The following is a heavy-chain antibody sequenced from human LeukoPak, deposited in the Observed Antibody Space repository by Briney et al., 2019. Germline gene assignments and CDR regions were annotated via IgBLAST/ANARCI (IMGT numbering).Heavy chain of an antibody. CDR1: GFTFTGHS. CDR2: ISSDGSST. V-gene: IGHV3-74*01. D-gene: IGHD6-13*01. Sequence: AGGSLRLSCVASGFTFTGHSMHWVRQAPGKGLLWVSRISSDGSSTTYADSVKGRFTISRDNAKNTLYLQMNSLRAEDTAVYYCGRGGKVEQLVLARWGQGSLVTVSS. J-gene: IGHJ4*02. CDR3: GRGGKVEQLVLAR.